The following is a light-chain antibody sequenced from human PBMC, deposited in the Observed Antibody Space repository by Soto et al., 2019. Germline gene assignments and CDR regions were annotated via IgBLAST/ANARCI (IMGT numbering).Light chain of an antibody. CDR1: SSDVGDYNY. CDR3: CSYAGSYTWV. J-gene: IGLJ3*02. CDR2: GVN. V-gene: IGLV2-11*01. Sequence: QSALTQPRSVSGSPGQSVTISCTGTSSDVGDYNYVPWYQHHPGKAPKLMIYGVNNRPSGVPDRFSGSKSGNTASLTISGLQADDEADYYCCSYAGSYTWVFGGGTKLTVL.